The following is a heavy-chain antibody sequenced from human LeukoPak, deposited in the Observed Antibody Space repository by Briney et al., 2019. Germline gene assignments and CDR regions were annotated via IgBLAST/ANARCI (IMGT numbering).Heavy chain of an antibody. CDR3: VRTPIYSGYDYHDY. Sequence: PSQTLSLTCTVSGGSISSGDYYWSWIRQPPGKGLEWIGYIYYSGSTYYNPSLKSRVTISVDTSKNQFSLNLSSVTAADTAVYYCVRTPIYSGYDYHDYWGQGTLVTVSS. CDR1: GGSISSGDYY. V-gene: IGHV4-30-4*08. CDR2: IYYSGST. D-gene: IGHD5-12*01. J-gene: IGHJ4*02.